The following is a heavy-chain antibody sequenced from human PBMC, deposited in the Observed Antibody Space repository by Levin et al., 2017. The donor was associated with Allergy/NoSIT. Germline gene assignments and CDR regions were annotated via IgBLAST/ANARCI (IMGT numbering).Heavy chain of an antibody. D-gene: IGHD3-10*01. Sequence: SETLSLTCAVYGGSFSGYYWIWIRQPPGKGLEWIGEVTHGGSTNYIPSLKSRVTISVDTSKNQFSLKLNSVTAADTAVYYCAREISGYGSGSYVSRIDYWGQGTLVTVSS. CDR3: AREISGYGSGSYVSRIDY. CDR2: VTHGGST. V-gene: IGHV4-34*01. CDR1: GGSFSGYY. J-gene: IGHJ4*02.